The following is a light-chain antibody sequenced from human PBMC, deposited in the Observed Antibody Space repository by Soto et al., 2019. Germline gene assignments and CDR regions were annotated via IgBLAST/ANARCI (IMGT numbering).Light chain of an antibody. CDR3: QQRRDWLFT. Sequence: EIVLTQSPATLSLSPGERATLSCRASQSVTSYLAWYQQKPGQAPRLLIYDTSKRATGIPARFSGSGSGTDFTLTISSLAPEDFAVYYCQQRRDWLFTFGPGTKVDIK. V-gene: IGKV3-11*01. CDR1: QSVTSY. J-gene: IGKJ3*01. CDR2: DTS.